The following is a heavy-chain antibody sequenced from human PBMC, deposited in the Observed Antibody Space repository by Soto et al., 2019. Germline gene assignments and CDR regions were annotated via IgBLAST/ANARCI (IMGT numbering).Heavy chain of an antibody. D-gene: IGHD2-15*01. CDR2: IIPILGIA. Sequence: SVKVSCKASGYTFTGYYIHWVRQAPGQGLEWMGRIIPILGIAIYAQKFQGRVTITADKSTSTAYMELSSLRSEDTAVYYCAREGNEDIVGGKAPMYYYYGMDVWGQGTTVTVSS. V-gene: IGHV1-69*04. CDR3: AREGNEDIVGGKAPMYYYYGMDV. CDR1: GYTFTGYY. J-gene: IGHJ6*02.